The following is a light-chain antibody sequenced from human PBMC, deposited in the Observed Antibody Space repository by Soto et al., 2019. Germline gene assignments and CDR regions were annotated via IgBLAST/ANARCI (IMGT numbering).Light chain of an antibody. CDR1: QGIRHD. CDR3: LQNNSYPVT. J-gene: IGKJ1*01. CDR2: TAS. Sequence: DIQMTQSPSSLSASVGDRVTITCRASQGIRHDLGWYQQKPGKAPKRLIYTASSLQSGVPPRFSGSGYGTKFTLTISSLQPEDFATYYCLQNNSYPVTFGQGTKVEIK. V-gene: IGKV1-17*01.